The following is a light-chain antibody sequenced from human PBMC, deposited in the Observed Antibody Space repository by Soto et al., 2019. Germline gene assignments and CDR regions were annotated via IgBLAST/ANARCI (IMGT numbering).Light chain of an antibody. CDR3: QQYNNWPRT. V-gene: IGKV3D-15*01. CDR2: DAS. Sequence: EIVMTQSPATLSVSPGGRATLSCRASQNIISNLAWYQQKPGQAPRLPIYDASNRATGIPVRFSGGGSGTDFTLTISSLQSEDFAVYYCQQYNNWPRTFGQGTKVDIK. CDR1: QNIISN. J-gene: IGKJ1*01.